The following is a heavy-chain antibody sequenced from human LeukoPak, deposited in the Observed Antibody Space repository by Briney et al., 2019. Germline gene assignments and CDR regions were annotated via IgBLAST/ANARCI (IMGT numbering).Heavy chain of an antibody. V-gene: IGHV1-18*01. D-gene: IGHD6-13*01. CDR1: GYTFTSYG. Sequence: SVKVSCKASGYTFTSYGISWVRQAPGQGLEWMGWISAYNGNTNYAQKLQGRVTMTTDTSTSTAYMELRSLRSDDTAVYYCAANGYSSSWYKGGWFDPWGQGTLVTVSS. J-gene: IGHJ5*02. CDR2: ISAYNGNT. CDR3: AANGYSSSWYKGGWFDP.